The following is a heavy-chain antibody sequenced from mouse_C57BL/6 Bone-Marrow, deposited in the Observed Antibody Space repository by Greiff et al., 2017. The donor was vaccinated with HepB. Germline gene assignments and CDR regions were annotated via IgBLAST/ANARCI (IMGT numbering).Heavy chain of an antibody. D-gene: IGHD2-2*01. CDR2: INPGSGGT. CDR1: GYAFTNYL. CDR3: ARWLRRRRGFAY. Sequence: VKLMESGAELVRPGTSVKVSCKASGYAFTNYLIEWVKQRPGQGLEWIGVINPGSGGTNYNEKFKGKATLTADKSSSTAYMQLSSLTSEDSAVYFCARWLRRRRGFAYWGQGTLVTVSA. J-gene: IGHJ3*01. V-gene: IGHV1-54*01.